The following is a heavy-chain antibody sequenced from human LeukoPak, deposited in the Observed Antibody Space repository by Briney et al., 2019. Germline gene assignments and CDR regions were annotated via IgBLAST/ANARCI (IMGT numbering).Heavy chain of an antibody. D-gene: IGHD3-9*01. Sequence: ASVKVSCKASGGTFSSYAITWVRQAPGQGLEWMGGIIRSFGTANNAQKFQGRVTITADESTSTAYMELSSLRSEDTAVYYCARVIYDIPAAFDIWGQGTMVTVSS. CDR3: ARVIYDIPAAFDI. CDR2: IIRSFGTA. CDR1: GGTFSSYA. V-gene: IGHV1-69*13. J-gene: IGHJ3*02.